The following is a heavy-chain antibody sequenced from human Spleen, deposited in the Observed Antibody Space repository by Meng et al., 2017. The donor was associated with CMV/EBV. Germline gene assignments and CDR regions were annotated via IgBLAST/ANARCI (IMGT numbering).Heavy chain of an antibody. Sequence: GESLKISCAASGFTFSSYGMHWVRQAPGKGLEWVAFIRYDGSNKYYTDPVKGRFAISRDNSKNTLYLQMNSLRAEDTAVYYCAREIFVGEDCTGDVCPDAFDVWGQGTMVTVSS. D-gene: IGHD2-8*02. CDR1: GFTFSSYG. CDR2: IRYDGSNK. J-gene: IGHJ3*01. CDR3: AREIFVGEDCTGDVCPDAFDV. V-gene: IGHV3-30*02.